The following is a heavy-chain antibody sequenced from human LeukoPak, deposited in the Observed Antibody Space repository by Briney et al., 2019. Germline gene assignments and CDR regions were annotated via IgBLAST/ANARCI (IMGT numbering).Heavy chain of an antibody. Sequence: GGSLRLSCAASGFTVSNNHMNWVRQAPGKGLELVSVIHSADTTYYADSAKGRFTISRDNSKTTLYLQMNSLRAKDTAVYYCASSSWYGGFDYWGQGTLVTVSS. CDR3: ASSSWYGGFDY. J-gene: IGHJ4*02. CDR1: GFTVSNNH. CDR2: IHSADTT. D-gene: IGHD6-13*01. V-gene: IGHV3-53*01.